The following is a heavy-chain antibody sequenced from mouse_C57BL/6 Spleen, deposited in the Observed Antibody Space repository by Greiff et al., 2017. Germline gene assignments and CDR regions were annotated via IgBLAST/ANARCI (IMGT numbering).Heavy chain of an antibody. Sequence: QVQLQQPGAELVKPGASVKVSCKASGYTFTSYWMHWVKQRPGQGLEWIGRIHPSDSDTNYNQKFKGKATLTVDKSSSPAYMQLSSLTSEDSAVYYCAAPDSSGYVGAYWGQGTLVTVSA. CDR1: GYTFTSYW. J-gene: IGHJ3*01. D-gene: IGHD3-2*02. CDR2: IHPSDSDT. CDR3: AAPDSSGYVGAY. V-gene: IGHV1-74*01.